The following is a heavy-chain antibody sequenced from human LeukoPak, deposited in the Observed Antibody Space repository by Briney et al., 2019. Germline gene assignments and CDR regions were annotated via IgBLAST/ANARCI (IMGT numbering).Heavy chain of an antibody. Sequence: PSETLSLTCTVSGGSISSYYWSWIRQPPGKGLEWIGYIYYSGSTNYNPSLKSRVTISVDTSKNQFSLKLSSVTAADTAVYYCARDRGSSWPRYYYYMDVWGKGTTVTISS. CDR3: ARDRGSSWPRYYYYMDV. D-gene: IGHD6-13*01. V-gene: IGHV4-59*12. CDR1: GGSISSYY. J-gene: IGHJ6*03. CDR2: IYYSGST.